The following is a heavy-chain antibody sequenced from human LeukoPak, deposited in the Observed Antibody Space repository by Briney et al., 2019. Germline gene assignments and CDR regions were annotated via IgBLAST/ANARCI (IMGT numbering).Heavy chain of an antibody. CDR2: MNPNSGNT. Sequence: PWASVKVSCKASGYTFTGYYMHWVRQAPGQGLEWMGWMNPNSGNTGYAQKFQGRVTMTRNTSISTAYMELSSLRSEDTAVYYCARGRLRYSSLDYWGQGTLVTVSS. CDR3: ARGRLRYSSLDY. D-gene: IGHD3-9*01. J-gene: IGHJ4*02. V-gene: IGHV1-8*02. CDR1: GYTFTGYY.